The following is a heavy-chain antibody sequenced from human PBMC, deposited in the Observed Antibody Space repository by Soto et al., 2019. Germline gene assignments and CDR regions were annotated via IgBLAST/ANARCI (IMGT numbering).Heavy chain of an antibody. Sequence: GGSLRLSCAASGFTFRSYTMDWVRQAPGKGLEWVSAISGSGGSTYYADSVKGRFTISRDNSKNTLYLQMNSLRAEDTAVYYCAKDRTLRHAFDIWGQGTMVTVSS. CDR2: ISGSGGST. J-gene: IGHJ3*02. V-gene: IGHV3-23*01. CDR3: AKDRTLRHAFDI. CDR1: GFTFRSYT.